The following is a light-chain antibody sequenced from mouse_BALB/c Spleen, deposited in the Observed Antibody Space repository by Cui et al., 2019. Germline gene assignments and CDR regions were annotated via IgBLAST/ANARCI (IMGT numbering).Light chain of an antibody. J-gene: IGKJ5*01. CDR1: TSVSY. CDR3: QQWSSNPLT. CDR2: LTS. V-gene: IGKV4-68*01. Sequence: LVLTQSLALISPSRGEKVTMTCSASTSVSYMYWYQQKPGASPKPWIYLTSNLASGVPARFSGSGSGTSYSLKISSMEAEDAATYYCQQWSSNPLTFGAGTKLELK.